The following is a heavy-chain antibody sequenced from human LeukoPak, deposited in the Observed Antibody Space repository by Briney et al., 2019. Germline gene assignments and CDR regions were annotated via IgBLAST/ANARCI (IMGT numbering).Heavy chain of an antibody. V-gene: IGHV3-30-3*01. J-gene: IGHJ1*01. D-gene: IGHD3-16*02. CDR3: ARDHRPSEDYVWGSYRLTYFQH. CDR1: GFTFSSYA. CDR2: ISYDGSNK. Sequence: PGGSLRLSCAASGFTFSSYAMHWVRQAPGKGLEWVAVISYDGSNKYYADSVKGRFTISRDNSKNTLYLQMNSLRAEDTAVYYCARDHRPSEDYVWGSYRLTYFQHWGQGTLVTVSS.